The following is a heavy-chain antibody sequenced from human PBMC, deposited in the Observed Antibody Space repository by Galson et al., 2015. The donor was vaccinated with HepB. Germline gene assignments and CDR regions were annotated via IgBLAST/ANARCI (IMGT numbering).Heavy chain of an antibody. CDR1: GYPFTGFY. CDR2: INPNNDGT. D-gene: IGHD2-21*01. J-gene: IGHJ4*02. V-gene: IGHV1-2*02. Sequence: SVKVSCKASGYPFTGFYIHWVRQAPGQGLEWMGCINPNNDGTTYEATFQGRVTMTTDTSINTAYMELSRLRSDDTAVYFRMVNWNCGSDCFHDHWGQGTLVTVSS. CDR3: MVNWNCGSDCFHDH.